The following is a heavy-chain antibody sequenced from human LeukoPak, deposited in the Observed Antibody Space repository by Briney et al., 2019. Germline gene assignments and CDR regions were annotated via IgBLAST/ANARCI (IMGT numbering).Heavy chain of an antibody. V-gene: IGHV1-24*01. CDR1: GYTLIESS. CDR3: VRVRGMYIYGSAWYFDL. CDR2: FDPEEGET. D-gene: IGHD6-19*01. Sequence: GASAKVSCKVSGYTLIESSMQWVRQAPGKGLEWMGGFDPEEGETINAQNFQGRVTMTEDTSTDTAYMELRSLRSEDTAVYFCVRVRGMYIYGSAWYFDLWGQGTLVTVSS. J-gene: IGHJ4*02.